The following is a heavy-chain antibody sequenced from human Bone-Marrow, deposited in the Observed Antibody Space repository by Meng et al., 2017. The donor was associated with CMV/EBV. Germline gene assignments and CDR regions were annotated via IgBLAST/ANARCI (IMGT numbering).Heavy chain of an antibody. D-gene: IGHD6-19*01. CDR2: ISAYNGNT. CDR1: GYTFTSYD. CDR3: ARDCGSSSPEYSSGWYRGRGAFDI. Sequence: GGSLRLSCKPSGYTFTSYDINWVRQATGQGLEWMGWISAYNGNTNYAQKLQGRVTMTTDTSTSTAYMELRSLRSDDTAVYYCARDCGSSSPEYSSGWYRGRGAFDIWGQGTMVTVSS. J-gene: IGHJ3*02. V-gene: IGHV1-18*01.